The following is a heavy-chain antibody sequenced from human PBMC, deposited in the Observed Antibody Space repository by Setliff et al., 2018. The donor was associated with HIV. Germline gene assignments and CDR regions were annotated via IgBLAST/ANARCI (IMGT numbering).Heavy chain of an antibody. CDR2: IYTSGTT. CDR3: ARVPFTTGFDY. D-gene: IGHD3-3*01. CDR1: GGSISSYY. Sequence: ETLSLTCTVSGGSISSYYWSWIRQPAGKGLEWIGRIYTSGTTNYNPSLKSRVTISVDTSKNQFSLKLSSVTAADTAVFYCARVPFTTGFDYWGQGILVTVSS. J-gene: IGHJ4*02. V-gene: IGHV4-4*07.